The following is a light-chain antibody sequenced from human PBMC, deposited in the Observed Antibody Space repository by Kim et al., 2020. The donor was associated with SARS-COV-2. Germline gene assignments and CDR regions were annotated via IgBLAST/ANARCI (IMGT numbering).Light chain of an antibody. CDR3: QQYGSSPYN. J-gene: IGKJ2*01. CDR2: GAS. V-gene: IGKV3-20*01. CDR1: ESIRGNS. Sequence: ESVLTQSPGTLSLSPGQRATLSCRASESIRGNSLAWYQKRPGQPHRLLIYGASSRATGIPDRFSGSGSGTDFTLTISRLQPADFAVYYCQQYGSSPYNFGQGTKLEI.